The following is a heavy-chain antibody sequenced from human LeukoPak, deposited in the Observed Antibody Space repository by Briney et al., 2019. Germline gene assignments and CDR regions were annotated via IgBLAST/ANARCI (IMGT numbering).Heavy chain of an antibody. CDR3: AREYYDSSGYYVEYYFDY. CDR1: GFTFSNDW. V-gene: IGHV3-7*01. Sequence: GGSLRLSCAASGFTFSNDWMSWVRQAPGKGLEWVASIKQDGSEKYYVDSVKGRFTISRDNAKNSLYLQMNSLRAEDTAVYYCAREYYDSSGYYVEYYFDYWGQGTLVTVSS. D-gene: IGHD3-22*01. J-gene: IGHJ4*02. CDR2: IKQDGSEK.